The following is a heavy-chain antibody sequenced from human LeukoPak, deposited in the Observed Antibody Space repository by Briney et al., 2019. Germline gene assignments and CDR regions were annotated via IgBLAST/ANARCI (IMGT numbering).Heavy chain of an antibody. Sequence: GGSLRLSCAASGFTFSSYSMNWVRQAPGKGLEWVSSISSSSSYIYYAASVKGRFTISRDNAKNSLYLQMNSLRAEDRAVYYCARDAGWNWFDPWGQGTLVTVSS. J-gene: IGHJ5*02. CDR2: ISSSSSYI. D-gene: IGHD6-19*01. CDR3: ARDAGWNWFDP. CDR1: GFTFSSYS. V-gene: IGHV3-21*01.